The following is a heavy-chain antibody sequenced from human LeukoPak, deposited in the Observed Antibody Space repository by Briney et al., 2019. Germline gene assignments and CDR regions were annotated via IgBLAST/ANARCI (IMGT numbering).Heavy chain of an antibody. CDR3: ARLLPPVYSYGSSFDY. CDR1: GFTFSSYW. D-gene: IGHD5-18*01. Sequence: PGGSLRLSCAASGFTFSSYWMSWVRQAPGKGLEWVANIKQDGSEKYYVDSVKGRFTISRDNAKNSLYLQMNSLRAEDTAVYYCARLLPPVYSYGSSFDYWGQGTLVTVSS. CDR2: IKQDGSEK. V-gene: IGHV3-7*01. J-gene: IGHJ4*02.